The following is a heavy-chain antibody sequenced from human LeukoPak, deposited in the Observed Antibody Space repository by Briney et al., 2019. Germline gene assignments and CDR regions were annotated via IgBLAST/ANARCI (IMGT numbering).Heavy chain of an antibody. V-gene: IGHV3-23*01. CDR1: GFTLSSNA. J-gene: IGHJ4*02. D-gene: IGHD3-10*01. CDR2: ISGGGITT. CDR3: AKEFIPRIGELFTYSEFDY. Sequence: PGGSLRLSCAASGFTLSSNAMSWVRQAPGKGLEWVSAISGGGITTYYADSVKGRFTISRDNPKTTLYLQMNSLRADDTAVYYCAKEFIPRIGELFTYSEFDYWGQGTLVTVSS.